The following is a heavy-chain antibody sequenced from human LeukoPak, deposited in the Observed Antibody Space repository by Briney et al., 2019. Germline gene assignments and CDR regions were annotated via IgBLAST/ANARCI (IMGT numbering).Heavy chain of an antibody. CDR2: ISSTTTII. J-gene: IGHJ4*02. V-gene: IGHV3-11*04. CDR1: GFTFSDHS. D-gene: IGHD5-18*01. CDR3: ARDRRGYSYGPLDY. Sequence: PGGSLSLSCVASGFTFSDHSMMWVRQAPGKGLEWVPYISSTTTIIYYADSVKGRFTISRDNAKNSLYLQMNSLRAEDTAVYYCARDRRGYSYGPLDYWGQGTLVTVSS.